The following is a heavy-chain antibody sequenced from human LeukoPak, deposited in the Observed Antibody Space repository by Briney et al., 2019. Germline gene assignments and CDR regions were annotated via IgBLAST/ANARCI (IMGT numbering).Heavy chain of an antibody. V-gene: IGHV4-34*01. D-gene: IGHD6-6*01. CDR1: GGSFSGYY. CDR2: INHSGST. CDR3: ARLYTSDIKYDY. Sequence: PSETLSLTCAVYGGSFSGYYWSWIRQPPGKGLEWIGQINHSGSTNYNPSLKSRVTISVDTSKNQFSLKLTSVTAADTAVYYCARLYTSDIKYDYWGQGTPVTVSS. J-gene: IGHJ4*02.